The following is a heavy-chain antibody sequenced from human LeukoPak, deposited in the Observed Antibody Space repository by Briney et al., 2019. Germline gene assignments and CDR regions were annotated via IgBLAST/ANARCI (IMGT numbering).Heavy chain of an antibody. D-gene: IGHD6-13*01. J-gene: IGHJ6*02. Sequence: PSETLSLTCTVSGGSISSYYWSWIRQPPGKGLEWLGYIYYSGSTNYNPPLKSRVTISVDTSKHQFSLKLSSVTAADTAVYYCAREGTGYSSSWEYYYYGMDVWGQGTTVTVSS. CDR1: GGSISSYY. V-gene: IGHV4-59*01. CDR2: IYYSGST. CDR3: AREGTGYSSSWEYYYYGMDV.